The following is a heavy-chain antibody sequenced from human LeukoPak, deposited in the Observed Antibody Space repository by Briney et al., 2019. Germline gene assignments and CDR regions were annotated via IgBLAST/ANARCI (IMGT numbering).Heavy chain of an antibody. V-gene: IGHV3-23*01. Sequence: GGSLRLSCATSGFAFSSFAMSWVRQAPGKGLEWVSSISGSGAATYYADSVKGRFTISRDNSKNTLFLHMNSLRAEDTAGYYCAKVPTFGVLSSNTYYFHYWGQGTLVTVSS. D-gene: IGHD3-16*01. CDR1: GFAFSSFA. J-gene: IGHJ4*02. CDR2: ISGSGAAT. CDR3: AKVPTFGVLSSNTYYFHY.